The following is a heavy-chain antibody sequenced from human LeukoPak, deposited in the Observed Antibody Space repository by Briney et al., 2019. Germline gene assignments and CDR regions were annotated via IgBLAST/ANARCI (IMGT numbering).Heavy chain of an antibody. Sequence: QTGGSLRLSCTASGFTFSDYGMHWVRQAPGKGLEWVAVISNDGSNKYYADSVKGRCTISRDNPKNTLHLQMNSLRAEDTAMYYCAKARTAFDSWSGYYDYWGQGALVTVSS. D-gene: IGHD3-3*01. CDR2: ISNDGSNK. CDR1: GFTFSDYG. V-gene: IGHV3-30*18. J-gene: IGHJ4*02. CDR3: AKARTAFDSWSGYYDY.